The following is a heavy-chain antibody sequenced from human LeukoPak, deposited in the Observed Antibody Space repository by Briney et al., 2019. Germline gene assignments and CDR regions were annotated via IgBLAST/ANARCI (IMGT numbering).Heavy chain of an antibody. CDR2: ISYEGSNK. CDR1: VFTLSSYG. J-gene: IGHJ4*02. D-gene: IGHD3-10*01. Sequence: GGSLRLSCGACVFTLSSYGMQWVREAPGKGLEGVAVISYEGSNKYYADSVKGRFTICRDNSKNTLYLQMTSLRAEDTAVYYCANYGSGSYYNEPGTGWGQGTLVTVSS. V-gene: IGHV3-30*18. CDR3: ANYGSGSYYNEPGTG.